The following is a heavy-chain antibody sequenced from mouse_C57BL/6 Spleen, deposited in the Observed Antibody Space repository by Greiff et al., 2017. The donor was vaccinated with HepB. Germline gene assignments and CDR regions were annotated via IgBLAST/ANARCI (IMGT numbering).Heavy chain of an antibody. J-gene: IGHJ1*03. CDR1: GYSFTGYY. V-gene: IGHV1-31*01. Sequence: VQLQQSGPELVKPRASVKISCKASGYSFTGYYMHWVKQSHGNILDWIGYIYPYNGVSSYNQKFKGKATLTVDKSSSTAYMELRSLTSEDSAVYYWARSRITTVVAHWYFDVWGTGTTVTVSS. CDR3: ARSRITTVVAHWYFDV. D-gene: IGHD1-1*01. CDR2: IYPYNGVS.